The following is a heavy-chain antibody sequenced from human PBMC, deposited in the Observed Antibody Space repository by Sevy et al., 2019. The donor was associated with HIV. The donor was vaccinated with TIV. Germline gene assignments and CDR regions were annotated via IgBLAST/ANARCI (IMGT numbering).Heavy chain of an antibody. Sequence: SETLSLTCTVSGGSFSSDDCSWSWIRQPAGKGLEWIGLIYTSGSTSYNPSLRRRLSMPVDTSKYLFSLRLGSVAAAVTAVDYGARGGAYYYDSSGWWVWFDPWGQGTPVTVSS. J-gene: IGHJ5*02. V-gene: IGHV4-61*02. D-gene: IGHD3-22*01. CDR2: IYTSGST. CDR1: GGSFSSDDCS. CDR3: ARGGAYYYDSSGWWVWFDP.